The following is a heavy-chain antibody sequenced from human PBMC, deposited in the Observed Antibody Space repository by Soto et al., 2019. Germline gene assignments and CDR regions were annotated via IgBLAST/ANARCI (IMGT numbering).Heavy chain of an antibody. CDR3: AHIVVAGLGYYFDY. V-gene: IGHV2-5*02. J-gene: IGHJ4*02. D-gene: IGHD6-19*01. CDR2: IYWDDDK. Sequence: QITLKESGPPLEKPTQTLTLTCTFSGFSLSSTRMAVGWIRQPPGKALEWLALIYWDDDKRYSPFLKSRLTITKDTSTNQVVLTMSNMDTVDTARYYCAHIVVAGLGYYFDYWGQGTLVTVSS. CDR1: GFSLSSTRMA.